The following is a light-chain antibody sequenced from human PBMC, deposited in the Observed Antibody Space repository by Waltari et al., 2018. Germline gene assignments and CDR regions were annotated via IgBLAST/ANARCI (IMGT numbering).Light chain of an antibody. Sequence: EIVLTQSPGTLSLSPGEGATLSCRTSQTISTTYLAWSQQKPDQAPTLLIDGTFTSATGIPNRCAGRSSATLFSHTISVLEPEVVATYYLQHYEISPLTFGGGTKVEIK. J-gene: IGKJ4*01. CDR2: GTF. V-gene: IGKV3-20*01. CDR1: QTISTTY. CDR3: QHYEISPLT.